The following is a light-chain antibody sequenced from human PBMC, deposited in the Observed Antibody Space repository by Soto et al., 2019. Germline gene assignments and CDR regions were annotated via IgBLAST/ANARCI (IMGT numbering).Light chain of an antibody. CDR1: QSIDSW. J-gene: IGKJ3*01. CDR2: GAS. V-gene: IGKV1-12*01. CDR3: QQLNSYEGA. Sequence: DIQMTQSPSSVSASIGDRVTISCRASQSIDSWVAWYQQKPGKAPKLLIFGASNLQSGVPSRFSGSGFGTDFTLTLSSLQPEDFATYYCQQLNSYEGAFVPGTKVDIK.